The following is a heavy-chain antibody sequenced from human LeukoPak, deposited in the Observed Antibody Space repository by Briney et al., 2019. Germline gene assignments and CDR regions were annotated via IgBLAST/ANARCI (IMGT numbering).Heavy chain of an antibody. Sequence: PSETLSLTCAVYGGSFSGYYWTWVRQPPGKGLEWIGEINHSGSTNYNPSLKSRVSISVDTSKNQFSLKLSSVTAADTAVYYCARATYDYYDSSGYYYDYWGQGTLVTASS. D-gene: IGHD3-22*01. CDR1: GGSFSGYY. CDR2: INHSGST. V-gene: IGHV4-34*01. CDR3: ARATYDYYDSSGYYYDY. J-gene: IGHJ4*02.